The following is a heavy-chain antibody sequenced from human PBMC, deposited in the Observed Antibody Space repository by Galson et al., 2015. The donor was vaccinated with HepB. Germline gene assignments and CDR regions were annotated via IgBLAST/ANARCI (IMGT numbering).Heavy chain of an antibody. CDR2: IDPSDSYT. D-gene: IGHD6-13*01. V-gene: IGHV5-10-1*01. CDR3: ARLAGGSSWYDWFDP. J-gene: IGHJ5*02. CDR1: GYSFTSYW. Sequence: QSGAEVKKPGESLRISCKGSGYSFTSYWISWVRQMPGKGLEWMGRIDPSDSYTNYSPSFQGHVTISADKSISTAYLQWSSLKASDTAMYYCARLAGGSSWYDWFDPWGQGTPVTVSS.